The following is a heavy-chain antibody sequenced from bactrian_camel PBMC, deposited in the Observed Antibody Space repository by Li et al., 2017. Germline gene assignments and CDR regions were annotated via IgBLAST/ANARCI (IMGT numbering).Heavy chain of an antibody. CDR3: AASGSRYSHGCTDFVY. CDR2: TNSDDKT. D-gene: IGHD6*01. Sequence: QVQLVESGGGSVQGGGSLRLSCTTSGSTGWSYCMGWFRQAPGKEREWLADTNSDDKTMYADTVKGRFTISRDSARSTLYLQMNSLKPEDTAMYYCAASGSRYSHGCTDFVYWGQGTQVTVS. CDR1: GSTGWSYC. V-gene: IGHV3S55*01. J-gene: IGHJ6*01.